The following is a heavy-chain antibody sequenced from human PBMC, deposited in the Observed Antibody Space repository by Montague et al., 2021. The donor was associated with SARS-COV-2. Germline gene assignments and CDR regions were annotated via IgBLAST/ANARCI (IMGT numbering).Heavy chain of an antibody. CDR3: ARYSSGWRVGGIDY. J-gene: IGHJ4*02. Sequence: SETLSLTCTVSGGSISSSSYYWGWIRQPPGKGLEWIGSIYYSGSTYYXSSLKGRVTISVDTSKNQFSLKLSSVTAADTAVYYCARYSSGWRVGGIDYWGQGTLVTVSS. CDR2: IYYSGST. D-gene: IGHD6-19*01. CDR1: GGSISSSSYY. V-gene: IGHV4-39*01.